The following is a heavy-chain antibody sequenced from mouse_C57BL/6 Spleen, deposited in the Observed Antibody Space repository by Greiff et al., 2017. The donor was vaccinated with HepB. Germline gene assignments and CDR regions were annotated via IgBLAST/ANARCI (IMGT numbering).Heavy chain of an antibody. V-gene: IGHV5-17*01. CDR1: GFTFSDYG. CDR3: ARPDYGSSQAWFAY. J-gene: IGHJ3*01. CDR2: ISSGSSTI. Sequence: EVKLVESGGGLVKPGGSLKLSCAASGFTFSDYGMHWVRQAPEKGLEWVAYISSGSSTIYYADTVKGRFTISRDNAKNTLFLQMTSLRSEDTAMYYCARPDYGSSQAWFAYWGQGTLVTVSA. D-gene: IGHD1-1*01.